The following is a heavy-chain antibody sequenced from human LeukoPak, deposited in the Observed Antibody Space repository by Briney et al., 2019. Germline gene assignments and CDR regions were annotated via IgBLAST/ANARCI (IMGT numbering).Heavy chain of an antibody. CDR1: GFTFSSYA. D-gene: IGHD3-10*01. J-gene: IGHJ4*02. CDR3: ARDPTQDGSGSHPSDY. CDR2: ISYDGSNK. Sequence: GGSLRLSCVGSGFTFSSYAVHWVRQAPGKGLEWVAVISYDGSNKHYADSVKGRFTISRDNSKNTLYLEMNSLRAEDTAVYYCARDPTQDGSGSHPSDYWGQGTLVTVSS. V-gene: IGHV3-30-3*01.